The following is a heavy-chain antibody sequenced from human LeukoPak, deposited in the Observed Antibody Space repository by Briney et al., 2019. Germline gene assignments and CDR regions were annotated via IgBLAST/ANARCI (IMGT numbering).Heavy chain of an antibody. CDR2: ISSSGSTI. V-gene: IGHV3-11*01. Sequence: GSLRLSCAASGFTFSDYYMSWIRQAPGKGLEWVSYISSSGSTIYYADSVKGRFTISRDNAKNSLYLQMNSLRAEDTAVYYCARDLGDYDILTGYIDYWGQGTLVTVSS. J-gene: IGHJ4*02. CDR3: ARDLGDYDILTGYIDY. D-gene: IGHD3-9*01. CDR1: GFTFSDYY.